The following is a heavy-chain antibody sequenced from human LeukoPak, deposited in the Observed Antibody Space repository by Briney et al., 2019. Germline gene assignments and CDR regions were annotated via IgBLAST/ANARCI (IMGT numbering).Heavy chain of an antibody. J-gene: IGHJ4*02. CDR2: ISSSSSTI. D-gene: IGHD2-15*01. V-gene: IGHV3-11*04. CDR3: ARDNEGYCFDY. CDR1: GFTFSDYY. Sequence: KAGGSLRLSCAASGFTFSDYYMSWLRQAPGKGLEWVSYISSSSSTIYYADSVMGRFTISRDNAKNSLYLEMNSLRAEDTAVYYCARDNEGYCFDYWGQGTLVTVSS.